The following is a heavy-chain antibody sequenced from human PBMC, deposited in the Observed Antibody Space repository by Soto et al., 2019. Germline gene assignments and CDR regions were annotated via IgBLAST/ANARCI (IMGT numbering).Heavy chain of an antibody. CDR3: ARDSTSYYDILTGVNAFDI. D-gene: IGHD3-9*01. CDR2: IYYSGST. V-gene: IGHV4-31*03. CDR1: GGSISSGGYY. Sequence: QVQLQESGPGLVKPSQTLSLTCTVSGGSISSGGYYWSWIRQHPGKGLEWSGYIYYSGSTYYNPSLKSRVTISVDTSKNQFSLKLSSVTAADTAVYYCARDSTSYYDILTGVNAFDIWGQGTMVTVSS. J-gene: IGHJ3*02.